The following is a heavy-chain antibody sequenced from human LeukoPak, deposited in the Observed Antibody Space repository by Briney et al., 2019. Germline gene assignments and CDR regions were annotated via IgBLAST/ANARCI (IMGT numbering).Heavy chain of an antibody. J-gene: IGHJ3*02. Sequence: GGSLRLSCAASDFTVSSTYMSWVRQAPGKGLECVSVIYSGGTTYYADSVKGRFTISRDNSKNTLYLQMNSLRAEDTAVYYCAKDRTITIFAAGAFDIWGQGTMVTVSS. D-gene: IGHD3-3*01. V-gene: IGHV3-53*05. CDR1: DFTVSSTY. CDR3: AKDRTITIFAAGAFDI. CDR2: IYSGGTT.